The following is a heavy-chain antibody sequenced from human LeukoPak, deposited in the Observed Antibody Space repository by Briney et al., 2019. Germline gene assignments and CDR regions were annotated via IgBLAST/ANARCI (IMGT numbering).Heavy chain of an antibody. CDR2: ISGSGGRT. D-gene: IGHD2-8*01. V-gene: IGHV3-23*01. J-gene: IGHJ6*03. CDR3: AKGRGHCINGVCHNYYYMDV. CDR1: GLTFSSYA. Sequence: PGGSLRLSCAASGLTFSSYAMSWVRQAPGKGLEWVARISGSGGRTDYADSVKGRFTISRDNSKNTLYLQMNSLRADDTAVYYCAKGRGHCINGVCHNYYYMDVWGKGTTVTVS.